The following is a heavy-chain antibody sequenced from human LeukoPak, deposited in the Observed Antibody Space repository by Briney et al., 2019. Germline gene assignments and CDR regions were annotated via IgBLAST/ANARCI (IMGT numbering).Heavy chain of an antibody. CDR2: INPNSGGT. V-gene: IGHV1-2*02. D-gene: IGHD3-3*01. CDR3: ARVRSYERITIFGVVKAFDI. J-gene: IGHJ3*02. CDR1: GYTFTGYY. Sequence: ASVKVSCKASGYTFTGYYMHWVRQAPGQGLEWMGWINPNSGGTNYAQKFQGRVTMTRDTSISTAYMELSRLRSDDTAVYYCARVRSYERITIFGVVKAFDIWGQGTMVTVSS.